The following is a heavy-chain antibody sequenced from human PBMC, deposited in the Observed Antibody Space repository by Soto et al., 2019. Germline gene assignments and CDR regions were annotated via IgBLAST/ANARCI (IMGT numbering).Heavy chain of an antibody. CDR1: GYTFTGYY. Sequence: ASVKVSCKASGYTFTGYYMHWVRQAPGQGLEWMGWINPNSGGTNYAQKFQGRVTMTRDTSISTAYMELSRLRSDDTAVYYCATTVGYLDWFDPWGQGTLVTVSS. V-gene: IGHV1-2*02. D-gene: IGHD2-15*01. CDR3: ATTVGYLDWFDP. J-gene: IGHJ5*02. CDR2: INPNSGGT.